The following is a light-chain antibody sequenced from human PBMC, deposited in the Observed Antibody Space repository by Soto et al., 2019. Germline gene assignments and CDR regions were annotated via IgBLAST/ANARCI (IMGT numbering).Light chain of an antibody. J-gene: IGKJ1*01. V-gene: IGKV3-20*01. CDR2: AAS. CDR1: QTVGRNY. Sequence: ENVLTQSPGTLSLSPGEGTTLSCRASQTVGRNYLAWYQQKPGQAPRLLIYAASSRATGIPDRFSGSGSGTDFTLTISRLEPEDFAVYYCQQYNNWPRTFGQGTKVDIK. CDR3: QQYNNWPRT.